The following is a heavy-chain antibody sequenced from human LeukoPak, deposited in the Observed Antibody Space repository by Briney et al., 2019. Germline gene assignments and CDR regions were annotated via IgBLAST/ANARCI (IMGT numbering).Heavy chain of an antibody. V-gene: IGHV3-64D*06. J-gene: IGHJ5*02. Sequence: GGSLRLSCSASGFTFSSYAMHWVRQAPGKGLEYVSANSSNGGSTYYADSVKGRFTISRDNSKNTLYLQMSSLRAEDTAVYYCIGSGYVEEAWGQGTLVTVSS. CDR1: GFTFSSYA. CDR3: IGSGYVEEA. CDR2: NSSNGGST. D-gene: IGHD5-12*01.